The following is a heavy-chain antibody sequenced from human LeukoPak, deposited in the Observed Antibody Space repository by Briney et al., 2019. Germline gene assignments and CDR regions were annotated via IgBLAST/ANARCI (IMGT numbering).Heavy chain of an antibody. Sequence: ASVKVSCKASGYTFITYYMHWVRQAPGQGLEWMGIINPSGDSTNYAQKFQGRVTMTRDTSTNTVYMYLSSLRSEDTAVYYCARGLRDYFDYWGQGTLVTVSS. CDR3: ARGLRDYFDY. V-gene: IGHV1-46*01. J-gene: IGHJ4*02. CDR1: GYTFITYY. D-gene: IGHD5/OR15-5a*01. CDR2: INPSGDST.